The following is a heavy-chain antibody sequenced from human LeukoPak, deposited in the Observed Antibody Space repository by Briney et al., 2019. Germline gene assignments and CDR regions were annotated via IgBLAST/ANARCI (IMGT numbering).Heavy chain of an antibody. CDR3: AGEVVEVRGVIHTTPFGY. Sequence: ASVKVSCKASGYTFTGYYMHWVRQAPGQGLEWMGWINPNSGGTNYAQKFQGRVTMTRDTSISTAYMELSRLRSDDTAVYYCAGEVVEVRGVIHTTPFGYWGQGTLVIVSS. J-gene: IGHJ4*02. CDR2: INPNSGGT. V-gene: IGHV1-2*02. CDR1: GYTFTGYY. D-gene: IGHD3-10*01.